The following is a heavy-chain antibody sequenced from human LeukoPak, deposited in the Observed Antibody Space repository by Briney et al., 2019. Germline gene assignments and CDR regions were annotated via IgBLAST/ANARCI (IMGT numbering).Heavy chain of an antibody. J-gene: IGHJ3*02. V-gene: IGHV4-30-2*05. CDR3: ARNSYYVNSGEGAFDI. D-gene: IGHD3-22*01. CDR1: GGPISSGGYS. Sequence: PSQTLSLTCAVSGGPISSGGYSWSWIRQPPGKGLEWIGYIYHSGSTYYNPSLKSRVTISVDTSKNQFSLKLSSVTAADTAVYYCARNSYYVNSGEGAFDIWGQGTMVTVSS. CDR2: IYHSGST.